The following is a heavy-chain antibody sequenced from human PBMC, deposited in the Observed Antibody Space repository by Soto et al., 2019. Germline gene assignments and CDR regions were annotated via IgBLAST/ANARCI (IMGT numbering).Heavy chain of an antibody. CDR1: GGSISSGDYY. J-gene: IGHJ6*02. Sequence: TSETLSLTCTVSGGSISSGDYYWSWIRQPPGKGLEWIGYIYYSGSTYYNPSLKSRVTISVDTSKNQFSLKLSSVTAADTAVYYCARVPGTTNYYYYGMDVWGQGTTVTVSS. CDR3: ARVPGTTNYYYYGMDV. D-gene: IGHD1-7*01. V-gene: IGHV4-30-4*01. CDR2: IYYSGST.